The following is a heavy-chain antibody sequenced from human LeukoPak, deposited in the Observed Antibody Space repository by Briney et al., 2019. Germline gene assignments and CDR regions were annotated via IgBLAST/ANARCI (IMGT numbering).Heavy chain of an antibody. Sequence: ASVKVSCKASDYTFTGYYMHWVRQAPGQGLEWMGWINPNSGGTNYAQKFQGRVTMTRDTSISTAYMELGRLRSDDTAVYYCARDRSTGYCSGGSCYSRHFQHWGQGTLVTVSS. CDR2: INPNSGGT. V-gene: IGHV1-2*02. CDR1: DYTFTGYY. CDR3: ARDRSTGYCSGGSCYSRHFQH. D-gene: IGHD2-15*01. J-gene: IGHJ1*01.